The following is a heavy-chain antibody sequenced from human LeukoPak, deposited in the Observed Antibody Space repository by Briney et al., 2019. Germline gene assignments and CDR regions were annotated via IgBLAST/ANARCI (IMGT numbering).Heavy chain of an antibody. D-gene: IGHD4-23*01. J-gene: IGHJ4*02. V-gene: IGHV1-69*01. Sequence: GASVKVSCKASGGTFSSYAISWVRQAPGQGLEWMGGIIPIFGTANYAQKFQGRVTITAGESTSTAYMELSSLRSEDTAVYYCASDYGGNTLDYWGQGTLVTVSS. CDR1: GGTFSSYA. CDR3: ASDYGGNTLDY. CDR2: IIPIFGTA.